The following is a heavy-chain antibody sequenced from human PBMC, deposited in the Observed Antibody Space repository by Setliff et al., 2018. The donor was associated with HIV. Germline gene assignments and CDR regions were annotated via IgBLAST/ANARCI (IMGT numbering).Heavy chain of an antibody. CDR3: ASEAWTSYRSSSGYYYYYMDV. CDR1: GYSISSGYY. D-gene: IGHD6-6*01. CDR2: IYHTGDT. V-gene: IGHV4-38-2*02. Sequence: PSETLSLTCIVSGYSISSGYYWGWIRQPPGKGLEWIGSIYHTGDTYDNPSLKSRVTISVDTSKNQFSLKLSSVTDADTAVYYCASEAWTSYRSSSGYYYYYMDVWGKGTTGTVSS. J-gene: IGHJ6*03.